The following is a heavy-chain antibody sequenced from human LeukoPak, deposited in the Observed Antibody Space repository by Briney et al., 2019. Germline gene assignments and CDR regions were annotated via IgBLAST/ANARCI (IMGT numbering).Heavy chain of an antibody. J-gene: IGHJ4*02. CDR3: TTDTCDRDSSGHYSYFDA. V-gene: IGHV3-15*01. CDR1: GFIFSSHA. D-gene: IGHD6-25*01. Sequence: GRSLRLSCEASGFIFSSHAMHWVRQAPGKGLEWVGRIKSKPDGGTTDYAAPVKGRFTISRDDSKNTLYLQMNSLKSEDTAVYYCTTDTCDRDSSGHYSYFDAWGQGTLVTVSS. CDR2: IKSKPDGGTT.